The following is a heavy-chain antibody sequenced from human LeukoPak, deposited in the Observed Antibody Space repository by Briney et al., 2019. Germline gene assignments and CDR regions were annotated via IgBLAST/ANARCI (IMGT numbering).Heavy chain of an antibody. D-gene: IGHD2-15*01. J-gene: IGHJ4*02. Sequence: ASVKVSCKTSGYTFTSYGVSWVRQAPGQGLEWMGWISGYNAATNYAQKFQGRVTMTIDTSTSTVYMELRSLRSDDTAVYYCARASSSDVADYWGQGTLVTVSS. CDR2: ISGYNAAT. V-gene: IGHV1-18*01. CDR1: GYTFTSYG. CDR3: ARASSSDVADY.